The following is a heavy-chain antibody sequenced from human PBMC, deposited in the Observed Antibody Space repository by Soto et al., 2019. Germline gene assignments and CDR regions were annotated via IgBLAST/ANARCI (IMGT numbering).Heavy chain of an antibody. CDR1: GYTFINYG. D-gene: IGHD3-3*01. CDR2: ISAYNGNT. Sequence: ASVKVSCKASGYTFINYGISWVRQAPGQGLEWMGWISAYNGNTNYAQNLQGRVTMTTDTSTSTAYMELRSLRSDDTAVYYCARVDVLRFLGWLIWGQGTLVTVSS. J-gene: IGHJ4*02. CDR3: ARVDVLRFLGWLI. V-gene: IGHV1-18*04.